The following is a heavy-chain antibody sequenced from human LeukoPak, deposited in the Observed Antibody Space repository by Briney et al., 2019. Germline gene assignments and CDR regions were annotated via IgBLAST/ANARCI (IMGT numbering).Heavy chain of an antibody. CDR3: VRDVLRFLEWLSRGAFDY. CDR2: ISGSGGST. D-gene: IGHD3-3*01. V-gene: IGHV3-23*01. Sequence: GGSLRLSCAASGFTFSTYGMSWVRQAPGKGLEWVSDISGSGGSTYYADSVKGRFTISRDNSKNTLYLQMNSLRAEDTAVYYCVRDVLRFLEWLSRGAFDYWGQGTLVTVSS. J-gene: IGHJ4*02. CDR1: GFTFSTYG.